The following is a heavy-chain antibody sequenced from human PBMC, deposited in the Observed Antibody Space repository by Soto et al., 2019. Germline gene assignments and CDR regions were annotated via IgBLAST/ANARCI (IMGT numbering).Heavy chain of an antibody. CDR2: IIPIFGTA. Sequence: QVQLVQSGAEVKKPGSSVKVSCKASGGTFSSYAISWVRQAPGQGLEWMGGIIPIFGTANYAQKFQGRVTITADESTSTAYRGLSSLRSGDTAVYYCAREVVVAATGWFDPWGQGTLVTVSS. V-gene: IGHV1-69*12. J-gene: IGHJ5*02. CDR3: AREVVVAATGWFDP. D-gene: IGHD2-15*01. CDR1: GGTFSSYA.